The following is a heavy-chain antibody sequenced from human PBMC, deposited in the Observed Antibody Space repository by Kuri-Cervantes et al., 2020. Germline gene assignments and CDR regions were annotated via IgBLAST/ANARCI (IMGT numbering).Heavy chain of an antibody. V-gene: IGHV3-21*01. CDR2: ISSSSSYI. Sequence: GGSLRLSCAASGFSFSSYAMSWVRQAPGKGLEWVSSISSSSSYIYYADSVKGRFTISRDNAKNSLYLQMNSLRAEDTAVYYCARVPAAGTAGYWGQGTLVTVSS. D-gene: IGHD6-13*01. J-gene: IGHJ4*02. CDR1: GFSFSSYA. CDR3: ARVPAAGTAGY.